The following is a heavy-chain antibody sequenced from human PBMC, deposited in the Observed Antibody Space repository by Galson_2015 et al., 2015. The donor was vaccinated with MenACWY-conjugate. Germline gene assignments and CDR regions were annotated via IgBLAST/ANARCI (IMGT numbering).Heavy chain of an antibody. D-gene: IGHD6-19*01. J-gene: IGHJ4*02. CDR3: ARLAVPGLN. CDR2: ISSSGTTI. CDR1: AFTFSSFE. Sequence: SLRLSCAASAFTFSSFEMNWVRQAPGKGLEWVSYISSSGTTIYYSDSVKGRFTISRDNAKNSLYLHMNSLRAEDTAVYYCARLAVPGLNWGQGTLVTVSS. V-gene: IGHV3-48*03.